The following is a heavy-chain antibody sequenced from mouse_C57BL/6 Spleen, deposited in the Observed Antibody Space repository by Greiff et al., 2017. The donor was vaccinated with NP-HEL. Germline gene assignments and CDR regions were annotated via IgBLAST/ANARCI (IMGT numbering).Heavy chain of an antibody. D-gene: IGHD3-3*01. CDR2: IHPNSGST. CDR3: ARWGRD. Sequence: QVQLKQPGAELVKPGASVKLSCKASGYTFTSYWMHWVKQRPGQGLEWIGMIHPNSGSTNYNEKFKSKATLTVDKSSSTAYMQLSSLTSEDSAVDYGARWGRDWGQGTLVTVSA. CDR1: GYTFTSYW. V-gene: IGHV1-64*01. J-gene: IGHJ3*01.